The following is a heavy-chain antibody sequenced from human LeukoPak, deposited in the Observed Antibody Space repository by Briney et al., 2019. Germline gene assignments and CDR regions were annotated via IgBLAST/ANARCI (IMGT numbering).Heavy chain of an antibody. CDR1: GFTFSSYG. J-gene: IGHJ4*02. D-gene: IGHD1-26*01. Sequence: GRSLRLSCAASGFTFSSYGMHWVRQAPGKGLEWVAVISYDGSNKYYADSVKGRFTISRDNSKNTLYLQMNSLRAEDTAVYYCAKTLYSGSYLGWGQGTLVTVSS. CDR3: AKTLYSGSYLG. V-gene: IGHV3-30*18. CDR2: ISYDGSNK.